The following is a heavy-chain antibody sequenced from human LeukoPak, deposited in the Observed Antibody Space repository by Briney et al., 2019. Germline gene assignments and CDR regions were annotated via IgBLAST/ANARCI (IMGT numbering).Heavy chain of an antibody. CDR2: ISSSGGST. CDR1: GFTFSTYW. CDR3: AKDPNGDYIGAFDI. V-gene: IGHV3-23*01. Sequence: GGSLRLSCAASGFTFSTYWMSWVRQAPGKELEWVSSISSSGGSTQYAASVQGRFTISRDNSKNTLYLQMNSLRAEDTAVYYCAKDPNGDYIGAFDIWGQGTMVTVSS. J-gene: IGHJ3*02. D-gene: IGHD4-17*01.